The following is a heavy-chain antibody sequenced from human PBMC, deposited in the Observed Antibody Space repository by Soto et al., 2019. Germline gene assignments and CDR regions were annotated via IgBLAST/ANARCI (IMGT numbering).Heavy chain of an antibody. D-gene: IGHD3-3*01. CDR2: ISPSGGST. J-gene: IGHJ5*02. Sequence: GGSLRLSCAASGFTFSSYAMSWVRQAPGKGLEWVSLISPSGGSTYYADSVKGRFTLSRDNSKNTLCLQMNSLRAEDTAIYYCAKAGTIFGVIMNNWFDPWGQGTLVTVSS. CDR3: AKAGTIFGVIMNNWFDP. CDR1: GFTFSSYA. V-gene: IGHV3-23*01.